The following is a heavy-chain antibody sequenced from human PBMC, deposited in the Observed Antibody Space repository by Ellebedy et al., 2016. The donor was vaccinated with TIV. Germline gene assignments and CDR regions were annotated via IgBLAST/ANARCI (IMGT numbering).Heavy chain of an antibody. CDR2: INPSGGST. CDR1: GYTFTSYY. J-gene: IGHJ6*02. Sequence: ASVKVSXXASGYTFTSYYMHWVRQAPGQGLEWMGIINPSGGSTSYAQKFQGRVTITADESTSTAYMELSSLRSEDTAVYYCGLSSVEPAATTPKHGYYYYGMDVWGQGTTVTVSS. D-gene: IGHD2-2*01. V-gene: IGHV1-46*01. CDR3: GLSSVEPAATTPKHGYYYYGMDV.